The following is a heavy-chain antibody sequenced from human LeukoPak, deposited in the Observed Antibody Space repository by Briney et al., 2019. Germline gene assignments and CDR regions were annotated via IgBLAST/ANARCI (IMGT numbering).Heavy chain of an antibody. CDR3: SRDPTYYLRYGYFDY. V-gene: IGHV3-21*01. CDR2: INNVGSHI. CDR1: GFTLSSSA. Sequence: PGGSRRLSCAASGFTLSSSAMNWVRQAPGKGLEWVSSINNVGSHIYYAGSVKGRFTISRDNTKNSLYLQMNSLRAEDTAVYYCSRDPTYYLRYGYFDYWGQGALVTVSS. D-gene: IGHD1-26*01. J-gene: IGHJ4*02.